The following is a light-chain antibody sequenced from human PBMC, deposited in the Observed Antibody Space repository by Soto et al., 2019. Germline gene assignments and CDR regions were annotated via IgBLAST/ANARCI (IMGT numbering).Light chain of an antibody. V-gene: IGLV2-8*01. Sequence: QSALTQPPSASGSPGQSVTVSCTGTSSDVGGYNYVSWYQHHPGKAPKLMIYEVNKPPSGVPDRFSGSKSGNTASLTVSGLQAEDEADYYCSSYAGSNNLSVFGGGTKLTVL. CDR3: SSYAGSNNLSV. CDR2: EVN. CDR1: SSDVGGYNY. J-gene: IGLJ2*01.